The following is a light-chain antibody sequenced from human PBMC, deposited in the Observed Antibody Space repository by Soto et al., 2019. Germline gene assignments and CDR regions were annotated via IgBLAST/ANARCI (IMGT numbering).Light chain of an antibody. V-gene: IGLV1-40*01. Sequence: QSVLTQPPSVSGAPGQRVTISCTGSSSNTGAGYDVHWYQQFPGTAPKLLIYSNNNRPSGVPDRFSGSKSGTSASLAITGFQPEDEADYYCQSYDGSLRGTIFGGGTKLTVL. CDR2: SNN. CDR3: QSYDGSLRGTI. J-gene: IGLJ2*01. CDR1: SSNTGAGYD.